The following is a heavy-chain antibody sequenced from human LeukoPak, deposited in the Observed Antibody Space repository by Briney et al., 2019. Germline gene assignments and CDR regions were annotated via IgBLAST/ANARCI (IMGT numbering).Heavy chain of an antibody. CDR1: GYTFTSYD. Sequence: ASVKVSCKASGYTFTSYDINWVRQATGQGLEWMGWMNPNSGNTGYAQKFQGRVTMTRNTSISTAYMELSSLRPEDTAVYYCARDRTKYCRSTSCPLDYWGQGTLVTVSS. CDR3: ARDRTKYCRSTSCPLDY. D-gene: IGHD2-2*01. V-gene: IGHV1-8*01. CDR2: MNPNSGNT. J-gene: IGHJ4*02.